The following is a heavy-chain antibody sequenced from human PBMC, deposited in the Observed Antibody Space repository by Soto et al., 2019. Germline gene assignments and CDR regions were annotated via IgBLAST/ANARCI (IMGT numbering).Heavy chain of an antibody. J-gene: IGHJ4*02. CDR1: GGSISSYY. CDR2: IYYSGST. Sequence: PSETLSLTCTVSGGSISSYYWSWIRQPPGKGLEWIGYIYYSGSTNYNPSLKSRVTISVDTSKNQFSLKLSSVTAADTAVYYCASARDSGYELGVDYWGQGTLVTVSS. D-gene: IGHD5-12*01. V-gene: IGHV4-59*08. CDR3: ASARDSGYELGVDY.